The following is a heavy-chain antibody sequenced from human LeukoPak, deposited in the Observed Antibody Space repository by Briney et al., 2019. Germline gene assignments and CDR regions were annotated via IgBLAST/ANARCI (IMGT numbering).Heavy chain of an antibody. CDR1: GASISSYY. Sequence: PSETLSLTCTVSGASISSYYWSWIRQPPGKGLEWIGYIYYSGSTNYNPSLKSRVTISVDTSKNQFSLKLSSVTAADTAVYYCARGSVAGTVGYWGQGTLVTVSS. V-gene: IGHV4-59*01. J-gene: IGHJ4*02. CDR2: IYYSGST. CDR3: ARGSVAGTVGY. D-gene: IGHD6-19*01.